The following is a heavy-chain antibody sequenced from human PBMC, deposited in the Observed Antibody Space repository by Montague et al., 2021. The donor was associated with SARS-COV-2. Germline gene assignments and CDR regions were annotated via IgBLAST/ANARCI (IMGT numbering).Heavy chain of an antibody. CDR3: ARGVRGVTDFDY. D-gene: IGHD3-10*01. CDR2: XDWXSYK. V-gene: IGHV2-70*01. J-gene: IGHJ4*02. CDR1: GFSLSTSGIC. Sequence: PALVTPTQTLTLTCTFSGFSLSTSGICVSWIRQPPGKALEWLALXDWXSYKYYSTSLKTRLTISKDTSKNQVVLTMTNMDPVATATYYCARGVRGVTDFDYWGQGTLVTVSS.